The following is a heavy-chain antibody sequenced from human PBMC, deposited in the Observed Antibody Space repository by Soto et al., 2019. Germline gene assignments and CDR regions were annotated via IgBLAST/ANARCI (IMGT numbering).Heavy chain of an antibody. CDR1: GYTFTSYY. D-gene: IGHD4-17*01. J-gene: IGHJ3*02. CDR3: ATRGPTLTTVLYDAFDI. V-gene: IGHV1-46*03. CDR2: INPSGGST. Sequence: ASVKVSCKPSGYTFTSYYKHWVRQAPGQGLEWMGIINPSGGSTSYAQKFQGRVTMTRDTSTSTVYMELSSLRSEDTAVYYCATRGPTLTTVLYDAFDIWGQGTMVTVSS.